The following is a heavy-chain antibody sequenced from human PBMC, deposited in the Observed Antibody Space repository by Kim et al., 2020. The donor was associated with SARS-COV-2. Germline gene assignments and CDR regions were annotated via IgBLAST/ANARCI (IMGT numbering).Heavy chain of an antibody. D-gene: IGHD3-16*02. V-gene: IGHV3-21*01. Sequence: GGSLRLSCAASGFTFSSYSMNWVRQAPEKGLEWVSCISSSSSYIYYADSVKGRFTISRDNAKNSLYLQMNSLRAEDTAVYYCARDSYIWGSYRYGGYNWFDPWGQGTLVTVSS. CDR2: ISSSSSYI. CDR1: GFTFSSYS. CDR3: ARDSYIWGSYRYGGYNWFDP. J-gene: IGHJ5*02.